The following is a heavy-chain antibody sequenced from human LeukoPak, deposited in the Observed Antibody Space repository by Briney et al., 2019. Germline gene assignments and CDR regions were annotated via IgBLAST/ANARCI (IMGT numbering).Heavy chain of an antibody. Sequence: PPETLSPTRTVSGGSISSSYWSWIRQSPRKGLEWIGYISFLGSTNYNPSLKSRVTMSVDTSNNQFSLTVSSVTTADTAVYYCARTHGDHDPVSCYYYRMDVWGQGTTVTVSS. CDR2: ISFLGST. CDR3: ARTHGDHDPVSCYYYRMDV. CDR1: GGSISSSY. D-gene: IGHD4-17*01. J-gene: IGHJ6*02. V-gene: IGHV4-59*01.